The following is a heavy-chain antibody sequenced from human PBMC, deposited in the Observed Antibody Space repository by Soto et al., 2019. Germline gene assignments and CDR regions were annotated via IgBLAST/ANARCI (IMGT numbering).Heavy chain of an antibody. J-gene: IGHJ5*02. V-gene: IGHV3-23*01. Sequence: EVQLLESGGGLVQPGGSLRLSCAASGFTFSSYAMSWVRQAPGKGLEWVSAISGSGGSTYYADSVKGRFTISRDKSKNTLYLQMNSLRAEDTAVYYCAKEGIMVRGVAEWFDPWGQGTLVTVSS. CDR3: AKEGIMVRGVAEWFDP. CDR2: ISGSGGST. CDR1: GFTFSSYA. D-gene: IGHD3-10*01.